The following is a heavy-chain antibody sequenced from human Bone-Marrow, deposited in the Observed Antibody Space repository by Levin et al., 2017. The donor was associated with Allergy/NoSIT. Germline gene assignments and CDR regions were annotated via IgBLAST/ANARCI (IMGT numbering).Heavy chain of an antibody. Sequence: GESLKISCKVSGYTLSEVSVHWVRQPPGKGLEWMGGSDPEDAETVYAQKFQGRVTLTEDTSTNTAYMELSSLRSDDTAVYFCASDLGRGYTFGYRNYWGQGTLVTVSS. CDR2: SDPEDAET. V-gene: IGHV1-24*01. J-gene: IGHJ4*02. CDR3: ASDLGRGYTFGYRNY. CDR1: GYTLSEVS. D-gene: IGHD5-18*01.